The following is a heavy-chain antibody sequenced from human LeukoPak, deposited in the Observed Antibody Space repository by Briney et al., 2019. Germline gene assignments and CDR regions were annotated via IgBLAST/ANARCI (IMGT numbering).Heavy chain of an antibody. J-gene: IGHJ4*02. Sequence: GGSLRLSCAASGIYDMSWVRQAPGKGLEWVSSISDNDENTYYADSVKGRFTMSRDNSRNTLYLQMNNLRAEDTAVYYCAKRGYCSVASCSQTPYYVDYWGQGTLVTVSS. CDR3: AKRGYCSVASCSQTPYYVDY. CDR1: GIYD. D-gene: IGHD2-15*01. CDR2: ISDNDENT. V-gene: IGHV3-23*01.